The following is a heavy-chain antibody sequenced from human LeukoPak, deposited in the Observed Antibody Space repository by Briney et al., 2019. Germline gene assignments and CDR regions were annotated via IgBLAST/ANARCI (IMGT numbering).Heavy chain of an antibody. D-gene: IGHD3-10*01. V-gene: IGHV1-18*01. Sequence: GASVKVSCKASGGTFSSYAISWVRQAPGQGLEWMGWISAYNGNTNYAQKLQGRVTMTTDTSTSTAYMELRSLRSDDTAVYYCARDSPPRFGDEFDYWGQGTLVTVSS. J-gene: IGHJ4*02. CDR2: ISAYNGNT. CDR1: GGTFSSYA. CDR3: ARDSPPRFGDEFDY.